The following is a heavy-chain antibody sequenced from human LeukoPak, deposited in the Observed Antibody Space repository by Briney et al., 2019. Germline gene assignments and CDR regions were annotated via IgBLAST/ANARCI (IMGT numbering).Heavy chain of an antibody. CDR3: GRDTHLES. Sequence: SETLSLTCTVSGVSISSTSHAGGGSRQPPGRGLEWLGNIYNSGSGNYNPSLRSRLSISVAPSKNPFSLRLRSVTAADTAVYYCGRDTHLESWGQGILVTVFS. J-gene: IGHJ4*02. CDR2: IYNSGSG. CDR1: GVSISSTSHA. V-gene: IGHV4-39*01.